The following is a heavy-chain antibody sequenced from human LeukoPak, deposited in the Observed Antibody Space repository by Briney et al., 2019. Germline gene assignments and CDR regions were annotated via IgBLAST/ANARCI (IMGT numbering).Heavy chain of an antibody. CDR1: GYTFTNYW. V-gene: IGHV5-51*01. Sequence: GESLKISCKGSGYTFTNYWIHWVRQMPGKGLEWMGNVYPGDSDTRYSPSLQGQVTISADKSITTTYLQWNSLKASDTAIYYCARQHDYGGFGAFGIWGQGTMVTVSS. J-gene: IGHJ3*02. CDR3: ARQHDYGGFGAFGI. D-gene: IGHD4-23*01. CDR2: VYPGDSDT.